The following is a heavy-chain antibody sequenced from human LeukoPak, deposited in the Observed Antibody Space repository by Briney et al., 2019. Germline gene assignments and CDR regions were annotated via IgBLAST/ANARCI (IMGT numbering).Heavy chain of an antibody. D-gene: IGHD3-10*01. CDR2: IHYSGNT. CDR1: GGSISSSSYY. J-gene: IGHJ4*02. Sequence: SETLSLTCTVSGGSISSSSYYWGWIRQPPGKGLEWIGYIHYSGNTNYNPSLKSRVSISVDTSKNQFSLKLTSVTAADTAVYYCAAYRSGTHYNSYYFDDWGQGTLVIVSS. CDR3: AAYRSGTHYNSYYFDD. V-gene: IGHV4-61*05.